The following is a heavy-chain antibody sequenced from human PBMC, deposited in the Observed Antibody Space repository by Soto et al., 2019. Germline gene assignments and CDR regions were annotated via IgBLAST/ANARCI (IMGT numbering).Heavy chain of an antibody. CDR2: MNPNRGNT. J-gene: IGHJ4*02. Sequence: QVQLVQSGAEVRKPGASVKVSCKASGYTFTTYDINWVRQATGQGLEWMGWMNPNRGNTGFAQKCQGRVSLTRNTSTSTAYMDLSSLRSEDTAVYYCASYQQLRYWGQGTLVTVSS. CDR1: GYTFTTYD. CDR3: ASYQQLRY. V-gene: IGHV1-8*01. D-gene: IGHD6-13*01.